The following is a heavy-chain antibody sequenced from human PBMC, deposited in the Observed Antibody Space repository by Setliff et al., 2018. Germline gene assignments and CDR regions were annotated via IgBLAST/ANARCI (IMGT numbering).Heavy chain of an antibody. CDR3: VRPGGTTVVARHFDY. D-gene: IGHD2-15*01. J-gene: IGHJ4*01. CDR2: IYYSGTP. Sequence: LSLTCNVSGGSISSSIYFWGWIRQPPGKGLEWIGNIYYSGTPYYNASVESRVTISIDTSRNQFSLELRSVTVADTATYYCVRPGGTTVVARHFDYWGSGILVTVSS. V-gene: IGHV4-39*01. CDR1: GGSISSSIYF.